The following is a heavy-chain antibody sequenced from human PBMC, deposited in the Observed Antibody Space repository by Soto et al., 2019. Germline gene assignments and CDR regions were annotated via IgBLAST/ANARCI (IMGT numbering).Heavy chain of an antibody. V-gene: IGHV1-8*01. CDR2: MNPNSGNT. CDR3: ARGDYDILTGYYMPDAFDI. D-gene: IGHD3-9*01. CDR1: GYTFTSYD. J-gene: IGHJ3*02. Sequence: ASVKVSCKASGYTFTSYDINWVRQATGQGLEWMGWMNPNSGNTGYAQKLQGRVTMTTDTSTSTAYMELRSLRSDDTAVYYCARGDYDILTGYYMPDAFDIWGQGTMVTVSS.